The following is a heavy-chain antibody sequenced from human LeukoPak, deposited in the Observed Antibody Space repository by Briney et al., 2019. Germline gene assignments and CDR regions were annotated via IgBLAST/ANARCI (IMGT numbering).Heavy chain of an antibody. V-gene: IGHV4-30-4*07. CDR2: IYYSGNT. J-gene: IGHJ6*03. Sequence: PSQTLSLTCAVSGGSISSGVYSWSWIRQPPGKGLEWIGYIYYSGNTYYYPSLRSRVSISVDTSKNQFSLKLSSVTAADTAVYYCARGKQWLVRYYYYYMDVWGKGTTVTVSS. CDR3: ARGKQWLVRYYYYYMDV. D-gene: IGHD6-19*01. CDR1: GGSISSGVYS.